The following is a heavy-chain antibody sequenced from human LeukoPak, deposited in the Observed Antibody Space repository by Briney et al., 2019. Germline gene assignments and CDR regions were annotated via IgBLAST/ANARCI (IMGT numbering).Heavy chain of an antibody. Sequence: PGGSLRLSCAASGFTFSSYWMSWVRQAPGKGLEWVANIKQDGSEKYYVDSVKGRFTISRDNAKNSLYLQMNSLSAEDTAVYYCARESMVRGVIPPYYYYYMDVWGKGTTVTVSS. J-gene: IGHJ6*03. CDR3: ARESMVRGVIPPYYYYYMDV. D-gene: IGHD3-10*01. CDR1: GFTFSSYW. V-gene: IGHV3-7*01. CDR2: IKQDGSEK.